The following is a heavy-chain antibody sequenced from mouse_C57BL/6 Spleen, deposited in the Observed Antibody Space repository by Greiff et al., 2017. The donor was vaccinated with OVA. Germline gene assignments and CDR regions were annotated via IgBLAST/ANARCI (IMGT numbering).Heavy chain of an antibody. CDR2: ISSGSSTI. CDR3: ARDPDYGSSPFDY. J-gene: IGHJ2*01. CDR1: GFTFSDYG. Sequence: DVQLVESGGGLVKPGGSLKLSCAASGFTFSDYGMHWVRQAPEKGLEWVAYISSGSSTIYYADTVKGRFTISRDNAKNTLFLQMTSLRSEDTAMYYCARDPDYGSSPFDYWGQGTTLTVSS. V-gene: IGHV5-17*01. D-gene: IGHD1-1*01.